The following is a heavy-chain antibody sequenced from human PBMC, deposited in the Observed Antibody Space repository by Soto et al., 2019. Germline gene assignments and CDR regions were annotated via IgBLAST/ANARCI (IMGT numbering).Heavy chain of an antibody. J-gene: IGHJ5*02. CDR2: INHSGST. CDR1: GGSFSGYY. V-gene: IGHV4-34*01. D-gene: IGHD3-10*01. CDR3: ARGSPQGFRGWWFDP. Sequence: QVQLQQWGAGLLKPSETLSLTCAVYGGSFSGYYWSWIRQPPGKGLEWIGEINHSGSTNYNPSLKTPATRSVDTSKTHFSMKLSSVTAADTAAYYCARGSPQGFRGWWFDPWGQGTLVTVSS.